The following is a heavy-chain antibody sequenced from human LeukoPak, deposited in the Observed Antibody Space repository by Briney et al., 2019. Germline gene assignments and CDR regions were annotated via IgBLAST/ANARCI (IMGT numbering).Heavy chain of an antibody. Sequence: ASVKISCKVSGYTFTDYYMHWVQQAPGKGLEWMGLVDPEDGETIYAVKFQGRVTITADTSTDTAYMELSSLRSEDTAVYYCATKRFLEWSDAFDIWGQGTMVTVSS. D-gene: IGHD3-3*01. CDR2: VDPEDGET. CDR1: GYTFTDYY. J-gene: IGHJ3*02. CDR3: ATKRFLEWSDAFDI. V-gene: IGHV1-69-2*01.